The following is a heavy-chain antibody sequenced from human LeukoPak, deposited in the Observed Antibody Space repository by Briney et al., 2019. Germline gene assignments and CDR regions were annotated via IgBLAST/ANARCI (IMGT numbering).Heavy chain of an antibody. CDR1: GFRFSKFA. J-gene: IGHJ6*03. Sequence: PGGSLSLSCAASGFRFSKFAMHWVRQAPGRGLESVSGISYNGDGTYYANSVKGRFTISRDNSKKTLYLQVGSLRVEDMGVYYCARGHFWSGYTYQDYFYYMDVWGKGTAVTAAS. V-gene: IGHV3-64*01. D-gene: IGHD3-3*02. CDR2: ISYNGDGT. CDR3: ARGHFWSGYTYQDYFYYMDV.